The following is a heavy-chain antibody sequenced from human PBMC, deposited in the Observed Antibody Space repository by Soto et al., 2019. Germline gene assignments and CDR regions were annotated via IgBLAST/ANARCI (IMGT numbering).Heavy chain of an antibody. CDR3: ARDPRNLGLDP. D-gene: IGHD4-4*01. CDR2: IDSDGSTT. V-gene: IGHV3-74*01. CDR1: GFTFSAYW. J-gene: IGHJ5*02. Sequence: EGQLVESGGGLVQPGGSLRLSCAASGFTFSAYWMYWVRQPPWKGLLWVSRIDSDGSTTNYADSVKGRFTISRDNAKNTLYLQMNSLRAEDTAVYYCARDPRNLGLDPWGQGTLVTVSS.